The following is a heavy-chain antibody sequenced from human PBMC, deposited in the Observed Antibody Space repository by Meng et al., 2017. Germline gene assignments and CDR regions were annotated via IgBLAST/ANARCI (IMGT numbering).Heavy chain of an antibody. V-gene: IGHV3-33*01. Sequence: GESLKISCAASGFTFSSYGMHWVRQAPGKGLEWVAVIWYDGSNKYYADSVKGRFTISRDNSKNTLYLQMNSLRAEDTAVYYCARDPRNSSSRYFPYYYYGMDVWGQGTTVTVSS. CDR2: IWYDGSNK. D-gene: IGHD6-13*01. CDR3: ARDPRNSSSRYFPYYYYGMDV. CDR1: GFTFSSYG. J-gene: IGHJ6*02.